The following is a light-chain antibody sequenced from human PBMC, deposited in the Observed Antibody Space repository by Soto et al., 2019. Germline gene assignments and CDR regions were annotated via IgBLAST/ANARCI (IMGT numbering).Light chain of an antibody. CDR2: DDS. J-gene: IGKJ4*01. CDR1: QSISSW. V-gene: IGKV1-5*01. Sequence: DIQMTQSPSTLSASVGDRVTITCRASQSISSWLAWYQQKPGKAPKLLIYDDSSLESGVPSRFSGSGSGTEFTLAISSLQPDDFATYYCQQYKSYSALTFGGGTKVEIK. CDR3: QQYKSYSALT.